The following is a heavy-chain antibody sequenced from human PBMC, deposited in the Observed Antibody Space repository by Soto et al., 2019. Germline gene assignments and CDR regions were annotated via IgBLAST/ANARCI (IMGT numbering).Heavy chain of an antibody. J-gene: IGHJ5*02. Sequence: WGSLRLSCAASGFTFISYAMIFFRQSPLKGLEWVSAISGSGGSTYYADSVKGRFTISRDNSKNTLYLQMNSLRAEDTAVYYCAKDYSVWGSSAPGWFDPWGQGTLVTVSS. D-gene: IGHD6-6*01. CDR1: GFTFISYA. CDR3: AKDYSVWGSSAPGWFDP. CDR2: ISGSGGST. V-gene: IGHV3-23*01.